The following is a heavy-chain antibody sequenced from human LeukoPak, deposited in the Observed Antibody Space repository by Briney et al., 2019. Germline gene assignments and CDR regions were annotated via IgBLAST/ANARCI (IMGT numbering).Heavy chain of an antibody. J-gene: IGHJ6*02. V-gene: IGHV4-59*01. CDR1: GGSISSYY. CDR2: IYYSGST. D-gene: IGHD2-15*01. Sequence: SETLSLTCTVSGGSISSYYWSWIRQPPGKGLEWIGYIYYSGSTNYNPSLKSRVTISVDTSKNQFSLKLSSVTAADTAVYYCARVRGLCSGGSCYLDYYYYYGMDVWGQGTTVTVSS. CDR3: ARVRGLCSGGSCYLDYYYYYGMDV.